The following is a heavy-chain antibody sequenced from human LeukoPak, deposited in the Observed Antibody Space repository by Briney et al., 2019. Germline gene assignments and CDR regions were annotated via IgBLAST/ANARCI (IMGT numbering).Heavy chain of an antibody. CDR2: ISGSGGST. Sequence: GGSLRLSCAASGFTFSSYAMSRVRQAPGKGLEWVSAISGSGGSTYYADSVKGRFTISRDNSKNTLYLQMNSLRAGDTAVYYCAKTDSSSWYVSNWFDPWGQGTLVTVSS. V-gene: IGHV3-23*01. J-gene: IGHJ5*02. D-gene: IGHD6-13*01. CDR3: AKTDSSSWYVSNWFDP. CDR1: GFTFSSYA.